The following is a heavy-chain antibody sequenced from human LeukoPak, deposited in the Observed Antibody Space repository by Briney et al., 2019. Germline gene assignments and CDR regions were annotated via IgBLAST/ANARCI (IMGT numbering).Heavy chain of an antibody. Sequence: SETLSLACTVSGGSISSYFWSWIGQPPGKKLEWIGYIYYSGSTNYNPSLKSRVTISVDTSKNQFSLRLSSVTAADTAVYYCASSTTVVTHVDYWGQGTLVTVSS. CDR2: IYYSGST. V-gene: IGHV4-59*01. CDR1: GGSISSYF. J-gene: IGHJ4*02. CDR3: ASSTTVVTHVDY. D-gene: IGHD4-23*01.